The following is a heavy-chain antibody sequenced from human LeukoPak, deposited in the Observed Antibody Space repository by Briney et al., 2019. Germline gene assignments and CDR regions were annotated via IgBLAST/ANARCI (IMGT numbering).Heavy chain of an antibody. CDR1: GGSISSSSYY. J-gene: IGHJ4*02. D-gene: IGHD6-6*01. Sequence: PSETLSLTCTVSGGSISSSSYYWGWIRQPPGKGLEWIGSIYYSGSTYYNPSLKSRVTISVDTSKNQFSLKLSSVTAADTAVYYCAREKSSSGDYWGQGTLVTVSS. CDR2: IYYSGST. CDR3: AREKSSSGDY. V-gene: IGHV4-39*07.